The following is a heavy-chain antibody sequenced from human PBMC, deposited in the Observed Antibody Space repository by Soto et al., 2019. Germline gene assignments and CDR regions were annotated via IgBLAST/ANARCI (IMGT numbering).Heavy chain of an antibody. CDR2: IYHSGST. CDR1: GNSIGTGGYY. Sequence: SETLSLTCIVSGNSIGTGGYYWSWIRQHPGKGLEWIGYIYHSGSTYYNPSLKSRVTISVDTSKNQFSLKLSSVTAADTAVYYCARGPYSGNAIDYWGQGTLVTVSS. D-gene: IGHD4-4*01. CDR3: ARGPYSGNAIDY. J-gene: IGHJ4*02. V-gene: IGHV4-31*03.